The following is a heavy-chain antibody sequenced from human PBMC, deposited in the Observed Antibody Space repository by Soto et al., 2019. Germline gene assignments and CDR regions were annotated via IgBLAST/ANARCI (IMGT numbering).Heavy chain of an antibody. J-gene: IGHJ4*02. V-gene: IGHV1-46*01. CDR2: LNPRDGTT. CDR1: GYTFTNYF. D-gene: IGHD3-22*01. CDR3: GRDINVVKAAAGPEY. Sequence: ASVKVSCKTSGYTFTNYFMHWVRQAPGQGLEWMGVLNPRDGTTSYTQNFQGRITMTGDTSTSTVYMELNSLRSGDTAAYYCGRDINVVKAAAGPEYWGQGTLVTVSS.